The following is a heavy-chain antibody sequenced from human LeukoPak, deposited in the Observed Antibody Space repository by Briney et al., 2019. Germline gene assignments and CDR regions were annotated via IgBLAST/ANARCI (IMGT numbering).Heavy chain of an antibody. J-gene: IGHJ3*02. Sequence: SETLSLTCTVSGGSISSYYWSWIRQPPGKGLEWIGYIYYSGSTNYNPSLKSRVTISVDTSKNQFSLKLSSVTAADTAVYYCARHRHHLDAFDIWGQGTMVTVSS. CDR1: GGSISSYY. CDR3: ARHRHHLDAFDI. V-gene: IGHV4-59*08. CDR2: IYYSGST.